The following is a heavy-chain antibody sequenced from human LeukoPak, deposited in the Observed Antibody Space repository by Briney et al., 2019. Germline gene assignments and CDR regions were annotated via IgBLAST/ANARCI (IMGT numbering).Heavy chain of an antibody. J-gene: IGHJ3*02. CDR3: AKAGIAAAGTDAFDI. CDR2: ISWNSGSI. Sequence: PGGSLRLSCAASGFTFDDYAMHWVRQAPGKGLEWVSGISWNSGSIGYADSVKGRFTISRDNAKNSLYLQMNSLRAEDMALYYCAKAGIAAAGTDAFDIWGQGTMVTVSS. D-gene: IGHD6-13*01. V-gene: IGHV3-9*03. CDR1: GFTFDDYA.